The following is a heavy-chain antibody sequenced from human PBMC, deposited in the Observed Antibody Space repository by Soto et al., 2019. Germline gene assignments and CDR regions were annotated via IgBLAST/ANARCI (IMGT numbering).Heavy chain of an antibody. V-gene: IGHV3-23*01. D-gene: IGHD3-22*01. J-gene: IGHJ6*02. CDR1: GFTFSSYA. CDR3: AKDDSSGYYYGEDYYYYGMDV. Sequence: PGGSLRLSCAASGFTFSSYAMSWVRQAPGKGLEWVSAISGSGGSTYYADSVKGRFTISRDNSKNTLYLQMNSLRAEGTAVYYCAKDDSSGYYYGEDYYYYGMDVWGQGTTVTVSS. CDR2: ISGSGGST.